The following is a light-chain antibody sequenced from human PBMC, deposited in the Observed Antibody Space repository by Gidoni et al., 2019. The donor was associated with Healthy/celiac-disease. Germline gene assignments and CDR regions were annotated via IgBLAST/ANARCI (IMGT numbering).Light chain of an antibody. J-gene: IGKJ4*01. CDR3: EKYDSYPART. CDR2: AAS. V-gene: IGKV1-8*01. CDR1: QGISSY. Sequence: IRITQSPSSLSASTGDRVTITCRASQGISSYLAWYQQKPGKAPKLLIYAASTLQSGVPSRFSGSGSGKDFTLTISCLKYEDWATYYCEKYDSYPARTFGGGTKVEIK.